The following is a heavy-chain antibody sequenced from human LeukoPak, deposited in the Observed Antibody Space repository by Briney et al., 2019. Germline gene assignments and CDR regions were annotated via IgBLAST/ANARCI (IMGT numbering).Heavy chain of an antibody. CDR1: GYSFTSNY. CDR2: INPNSGGT. Sequence: ASVKVSCRASGYSFTSNYLHWVRQAPGQGLEWMGWINPNSGGTNYAQKFQGWVTMTRDTSISTAYMELSRLRSDDTAVYYCARAGHYYDSSGYYPDYWGQGTLVTVSS. D-gene: IGHD3-22*01. V-gene: IGHV1-2*04. J-gene: IGHJ4*02. CDR3: ARAGHYYDSSGYYPDY.